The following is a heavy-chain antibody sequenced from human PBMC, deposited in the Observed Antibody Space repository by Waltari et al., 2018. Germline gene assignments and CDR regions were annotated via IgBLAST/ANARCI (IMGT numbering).Heavy chain of an antibody. V-gene: IGHV4-59*01. D-gene: IGHD4-4*01. CDR3: ARSYAYSKGQIDY. Sequence: QVQLQESGPGLVKPSETLSLTCTVSGGSISSYYWSWLRQPPGKGLEWIGYIYYSGSTNYNPSLKSRVTISVDTSKNQFSLKLSSVTAADTAVYYCARSYAYSKGQIDYWGQGTLVTVSS. CDR1: GGSISSYY. CDR2: IYYSGST. J-gene: IGHJ4*02.